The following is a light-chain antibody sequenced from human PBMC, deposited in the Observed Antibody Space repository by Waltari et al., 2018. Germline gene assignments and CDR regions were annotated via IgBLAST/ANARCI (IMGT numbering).Light chain of an antibody. CDR2: DTS. J-gene: IGKJ1*01. Sequence: EIVLTQSPGTLSLSPGERATLSCRASQSVGRSLAWYQQKPGLPPRLLIYDTSSSATGTPGRFSGSGSGTDFSLAISSLEPEDFAVYFCQHYVNLPVTFGQGTKVEI. V-gene: IGKV3-20*01. CDR1: QSVGRS. CDR3: QHYVNLPVT.